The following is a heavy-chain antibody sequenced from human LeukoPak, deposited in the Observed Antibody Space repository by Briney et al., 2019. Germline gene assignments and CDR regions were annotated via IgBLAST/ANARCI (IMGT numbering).Heavy chain of an antibody. V-gene: IGHV3-53*01. CDR2: IHISATT. D-gene: IGHD2-15*01. CDR3: ARERGSD. J-gene: IGHJ4*02. CDR1: GFTDSSIF. Sequence: GSLRLSCEASGFTDSSIFGGWVRQAPGKGLEWVSIIHISATTYYADSVKGRFTISRDNFKNTLYLQMNSLRAEDTAVYYCARERGSDLGQGTLVTVSS.